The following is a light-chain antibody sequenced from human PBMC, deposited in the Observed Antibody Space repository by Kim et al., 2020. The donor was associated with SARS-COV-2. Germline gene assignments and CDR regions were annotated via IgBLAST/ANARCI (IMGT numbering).Light chain of an antibody. CDR2: RNN. Sequence: PGQRVTMYGSGGSPNYGSNYVYRYRQNQGTAPQLPICRNNQRPSGVPDRFSGSKSGTSASLAMSGLRSEDEADYYCAAWDESLRVFGGGTKLTVL. J-gene: IGLJ3*02. V-gene: IGLV1-47*01. CDR1: SPNYGSNY. CDR3: AAWDESLRV.